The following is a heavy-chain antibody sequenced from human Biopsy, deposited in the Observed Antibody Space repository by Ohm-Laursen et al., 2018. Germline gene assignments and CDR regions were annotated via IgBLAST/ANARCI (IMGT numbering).Heavy chain of an antibody. CDR2: FAPENGKT. Sequence: AASVKASCKVSGYTLNELSMHWVRQVPGKGLEWMGGFAPENGKTVYAQNFQSRVSLTEDTSTDTAYMELRSLRSEDTAVYYCAADINVWNVNYWGQGTQVTVSS. V-gene: IGHV1-24*01. CDR3: AADINVWNVNY. D-gene: IGHD1-1*01. CDR1: GYTLNELS. J-gene: IGHJ4*02.